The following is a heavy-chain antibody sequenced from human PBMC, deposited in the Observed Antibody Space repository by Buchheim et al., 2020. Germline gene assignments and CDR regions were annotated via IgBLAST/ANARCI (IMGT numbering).Heavy chain of an antibody. CDR3: AREGSIAARPRPPYTRLGGMDV. V-gene: IGHV3-7*01. D-gene: IGHD6-6*01. CDR1: GFTFSSYW. Sequence: EVQLVESGGGLVQPGGSLRLSCAASGFTFSSYWMSWVRQAPGKGLEWVANIEQDGSEKYYVDSVKGRFTISRDNAKNSLYLQMNSLRAEDTAVYYCAREGSIAARPRPPYTRLGGMDVWGQGTT. J-gene: IGHJ6*02. CDR2: IEQDGSEK.